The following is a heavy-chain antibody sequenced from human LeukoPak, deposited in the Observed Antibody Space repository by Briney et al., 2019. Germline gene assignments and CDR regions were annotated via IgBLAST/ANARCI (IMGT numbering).Heavy chain of an antibody. Sequence: EGSLRLSCAASGFTLSNNYMSWVRQAPGKGLEWVSVIYSVGSTFYADSVKGRFTISRDNSRNTLYLQMNSLRAEDTAVYYCAKALGYSYGYYFDYWGQGTLVTVSS. CDR2: IYSVGST. D-gene: IGHD5-18*01. J-gene: IGHJ4*02. CDR1: GFTLSNNY. V-gene: IGHV3-53*01. CDR3: AKALGYSYGYYFDY.